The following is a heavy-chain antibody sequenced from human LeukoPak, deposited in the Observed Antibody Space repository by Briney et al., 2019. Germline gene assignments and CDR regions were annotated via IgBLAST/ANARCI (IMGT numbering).Heavy chain of an antibody. V-gene: IGHV4-59*08. CDR3: ARHVGCSSTSCYNSWFDP. CDR1: GGSISSYY. Sequence: SETLSLTCTVSGGSISSYYWSWIRQPPGKGLEWIGYIYYSGSTNYNHSLKSRVTISVDTSKNQFSLKLSSVTAADTAVYYCARHVGCSSTSCYNSWFDPWGQGTLVTVSS. J-gene: IGHJ5*02. CDR2: IYYSGST. D-gene: IGHD2-2*02.